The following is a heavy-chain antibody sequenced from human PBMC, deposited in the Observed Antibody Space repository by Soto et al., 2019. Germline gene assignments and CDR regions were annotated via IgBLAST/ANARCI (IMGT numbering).Heavy chain of an antibody. D-gene: IGHD3-10*01. J-gene: IGHJ4*02. Sequence: HPGGSLSLSCAASGFSFGDSGMHWFRQAPGKGPEWVGGIYWNSGSIGYADYVNSRFTISRDNAKNSLYLQMNSLRIEDTALYYCAKYGSSGSYFRNWGQGTLVTVSS. CDR2: IYWNSGSI. CDR3: AKYGSSGSYFRN. CDR1: GFSFGDSG. V-gene: IGHV3-9*01.